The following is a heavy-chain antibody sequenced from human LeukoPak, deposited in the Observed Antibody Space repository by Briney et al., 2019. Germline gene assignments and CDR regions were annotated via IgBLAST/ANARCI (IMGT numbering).Heavy chain of an antibody. J-gene: IGHJ4*02. CDR2: MYGSGNT. CDR3: ARVAYFDSSGYYYCFDY. Sequence: SETLSLTCTVSGGSINNNYWNWIRQPAGKGLEWIGCMYGSGNTNYNPSLKSRVTISVDTSKNQFSLKLSSVTAADTAVYYCARVAYFDSSGYYYCFDYWGQGTLVTVSS. D-gene: IGHD3-22*01. CDR1: GGSINNNY. V-gene: IGHV4-4*07.